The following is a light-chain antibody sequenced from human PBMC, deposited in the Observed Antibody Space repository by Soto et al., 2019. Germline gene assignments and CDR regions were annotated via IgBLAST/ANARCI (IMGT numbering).Light chain of an antibody. J-gene: IGLJ3*02. CDR1: SSDVGSYNL. CDR2: EGS. V-gene: IGLV2-23*03. CDR3: CSYAGSSTFWV. Sequence: QSALTQPASVSGSPGQSITISCTGTSSDVGSYNLVSWYQHHPGKAPKLMIYEGSKRPSGVSTRFSGSKSGNTASLTISGLQAEDEADYYCCSYAGSSTFWVFGGGTKVTVL.